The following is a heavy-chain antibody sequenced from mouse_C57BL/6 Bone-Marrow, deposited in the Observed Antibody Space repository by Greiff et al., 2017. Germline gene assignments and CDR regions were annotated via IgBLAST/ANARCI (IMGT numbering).Heavy chain of an antibody. CDR1: GFTFTDYY. CDR2: IRNKANGYTT. CDR3: ARFTRVVASDDFDD. Sequence: VQLKESGGGLVQPGGSLSLSCEASGFTFTDYYMSWVRQPPGKALEWLGFIRNKANGYTTKYSASVKGRFTISRDNSQSILYLQMNALRAEDSDTYYCARFTRVVASDDFDDWGNGTTLTVSS. V-gene: IGHV7-3*01. J-gene: IGHJ2*01. D-gene: IGHD1-1*01.